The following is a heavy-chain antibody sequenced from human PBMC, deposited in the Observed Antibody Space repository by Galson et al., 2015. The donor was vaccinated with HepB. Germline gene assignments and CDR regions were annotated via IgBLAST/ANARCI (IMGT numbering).Heavy chain of an antibody. CDR1: GDSVSRSSAA. V-gene: IGHV6-1*01. D-gene: IGHD3-9*01. Sequence: CAISGDSVSRSSAAWNRIRQSPSRGLEWLGRTYYRSKWYNDFAESVKSRIIINADPSKNRISLQLNSVTPEDTAVYFCVRNDWGLTFDYWGRGTLVTVSS. CDR3: VRNDWGLTFDY. J-gene: IGHJ4*02. CDR2: TYYRSKWYN.